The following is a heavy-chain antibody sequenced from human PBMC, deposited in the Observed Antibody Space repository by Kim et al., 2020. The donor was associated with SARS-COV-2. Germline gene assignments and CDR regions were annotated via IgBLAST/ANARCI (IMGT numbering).Heavy chain of an antibody. V-gene: IGHV3-53*01. D-gene: IGHD6-13*01. J-gene: IGHJ4*02. CDR3: ARVIAAAGTVFDY. Sequence: GGSLRLSCAASGFTVSSNYMSWVRQAPGKGLEWDSVIYSGGSTYYADSVKGRFTISRDNSKNTLYLQMNSLRAEDTAVYYCARVIAAAGTVFDYWGQGTLVTVSS. CDR1: GFTVSSNY. CDR2: IYSGGST.